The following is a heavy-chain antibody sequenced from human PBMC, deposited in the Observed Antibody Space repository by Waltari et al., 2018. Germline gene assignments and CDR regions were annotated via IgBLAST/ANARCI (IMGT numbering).Heavy chain of an antibody. CDR3: AKLGYNGWELDY. V-gene: IGHV3-7*01. CDR1: GFSFNAYW. Sequence: EVQLVESGGGLVQPGGSLRLSCAASGFSFNAYWMTWVRQAPGKGLEWVANINQGSSVKYYVDSVKGRFTISRDDSKNFLYLQMNSLRDDDSALYYCAKLGYNGWELDYWGHGTLVTVSS. CDR2: INQGSSVK. D-gene: IGHD1-26*01. J-gene: IGHJ4*01.